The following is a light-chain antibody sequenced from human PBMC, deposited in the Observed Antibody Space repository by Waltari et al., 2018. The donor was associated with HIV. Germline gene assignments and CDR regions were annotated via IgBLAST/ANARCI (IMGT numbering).Light chain of an antibody. CDR1: ALPKKF. Sequence: SYELTQPPSVSVSPGQTARITCSGDALPKKFAYWYQQKSGQAPVLVIYEDSKRPSGIPQRFSGSSSGTMATLIISGAQVADEADYYCYSTDNSGTHIRVFGGGTKLTVL. J-gene: IGLJ2*01. V-gene: IGLV3-10*01. CDR3: YSTDNSGTHIRV. CDR2: EDS.